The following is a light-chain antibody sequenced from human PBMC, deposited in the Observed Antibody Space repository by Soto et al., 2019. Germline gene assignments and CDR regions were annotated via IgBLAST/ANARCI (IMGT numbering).Light chain of an antibody. CDR2: DAS. V-gene: IGKV1-5*01. Sequence: DIPMTQSPSTLSASVGDRVTITCRASQILSSWAWYQQKPGKAPKLLIFDASTLKTGVPSRFSGSGSGTEFTLTISSLQPDDFATYYCQQYNSYPWTFGQGTKVEIK. CDR3: QQYNSYPWT. J-gene: IGKJ1*01. CDR1: QILSSW.